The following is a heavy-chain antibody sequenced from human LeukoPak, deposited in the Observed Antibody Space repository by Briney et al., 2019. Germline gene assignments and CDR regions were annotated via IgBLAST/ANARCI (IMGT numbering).Heavy chain of an antibody. CDR1: GFTFNAYS. J-gene: IGHJ4*02. CDR3: ARKVPSAQSDF. CDR2: ISEISYHI. V-gene: IGHV3-21*01. Sequence: GGSLRLSCAVSGFTFNAYSMMWVRQAPGKGLEWVSSISEISYHIYYADSVKGRFTISRDNAKNSLYLQMNSLRADDTAVYYCARKVPSAQSDFWGQGTLVTVSS.